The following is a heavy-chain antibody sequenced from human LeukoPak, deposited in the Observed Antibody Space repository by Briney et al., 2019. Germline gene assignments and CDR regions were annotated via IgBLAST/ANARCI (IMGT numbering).Heavy chain of an antibody. Sequence: SETLPLTCTVSGGSISSSSYYWGWIRQPPGKGLEWIGSIYYSGSTYYNPSLKSRVTISVDTSKNQFSLKLSSVTAADTAVYYCARQFRGAGTNWFDPWGQGTLVTVSS. CDR1: GGSISSSSYY. V-gene: IGHV4-39*01. CDR2: IYYSGST. D-gene: IGHD3-16*01. J-gene: IGHJ5*02. CDR3: ARQFRGAGTNWFDP.